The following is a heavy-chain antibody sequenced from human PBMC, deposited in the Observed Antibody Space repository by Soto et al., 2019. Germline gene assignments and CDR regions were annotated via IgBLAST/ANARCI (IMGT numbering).Heavy chain of an antibody. CDR1: GFPLPRYT. Sequence: EVQLVESGEGRFKPGGSLRLPCAASGFPLPRYTINGSPQAQGKGLEWVSSISSTTNYIYYADSMKGRFTVSRDNAKNSVYLEMNSLSAEDTALYYCARESEDLTSNFDYWGQGTLVTVSS. J-gene: IGHJ4*02. CDR2: ISSTTNYI. CDR3: ARESEDLTSNFDY. V-gene: IGHV3-21*01.